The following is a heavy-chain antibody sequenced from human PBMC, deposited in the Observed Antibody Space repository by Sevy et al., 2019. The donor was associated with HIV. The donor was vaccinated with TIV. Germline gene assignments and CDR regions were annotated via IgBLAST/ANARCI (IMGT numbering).Heavy chain of an antibody. V-gene: IGHV3-7*01. Sequence: GGSLRLSCAASGFIVSSNYMSWVRQAPGKGLEWVANIKPDGSKKYYVDSVKGRFTISRDNAENSLYLQMNSLRAEDTAVYYCARAIALADSYWGQGTQVTVSS. CDR2: IKPDGSKK. CDR1: GFIVSSNY. CDR3: ARAIALADSY. J-gene: IGHJ4*02. D-gene: IGHD6-13*01.